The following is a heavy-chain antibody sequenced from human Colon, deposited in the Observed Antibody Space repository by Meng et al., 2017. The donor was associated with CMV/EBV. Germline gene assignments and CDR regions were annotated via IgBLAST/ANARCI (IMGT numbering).Heavy chain of an antibody. V-gene: IGHV3-21*01. CDR3: ARGPGTYSSGWPPGP. CDR2: INSNGKSI. Sequence: GESLKISCAASGFSFSSWSMNWVRQAPGKGLEWVSFINSNGKSIYHAGSVKGRFTVTRDNAKNSLYLQMNSLRAEDTAVYYCARGPGTYSSGWPPGPWGQGTLVTVSS. CDR1: GFSFSSWS. J-gene: IGHJ5*02. D-gene: IGHD6-19*01.